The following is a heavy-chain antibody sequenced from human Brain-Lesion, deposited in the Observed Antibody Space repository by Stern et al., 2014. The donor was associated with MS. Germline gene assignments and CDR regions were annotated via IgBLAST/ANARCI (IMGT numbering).Heavy chain of an antibody. CDR3: ARVTEFLRFFYPDY. D-gene: IGHD3-3*01. J-gene: IGHJ4*02. CDR1: GGAVSSGDRY. Sequence: VQLVESGPGLVKPSQTLSLTCTVSGGAVSSGDRYWSWIRQHPEKGLEWIGYISYSGNTSYNPSLESRVTISMDRSKNQFSLKLRSVTAADTAVYYCARVTEFLRFFYPDYWGQGIRVTVSS. CDR2: ISYSGNT. V-gene: IGHV4-31*03.